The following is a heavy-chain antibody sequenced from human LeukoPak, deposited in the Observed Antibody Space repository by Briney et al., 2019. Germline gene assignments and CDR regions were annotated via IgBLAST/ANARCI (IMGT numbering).Heavy chain of an antibody. CDR2: IIPIFGTA. CDR3: ASAAYSSSWYGLIWFDP. Sequence: SVKVSCKASGGTFSSYAISWVRQAPGQGLERMGGIIPIFGTANYAQKFQGRVTMTRNTSISTAYMELSSLRSEDTAVYYCASAAYSSSWYGLIWFDPWGQGTLVTVSS. V-gene: IGHV1-69*05. CDR1: GGTFSSYA. D-gene: IGHD6-13*01. J-gene: IGHJ5*02.